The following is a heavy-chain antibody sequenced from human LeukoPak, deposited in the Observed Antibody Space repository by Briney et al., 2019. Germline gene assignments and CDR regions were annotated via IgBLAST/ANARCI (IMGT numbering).Heavy chain of an antibody. Sequence: GGSLRLSCAASGFTFSSNYMSWVRQAPGKGLEWVSVIYSGGSTYYADSVKGRFTISRDNSKNTLYLQMNSLRAEDTAVYYCARGMVYANYFDYWGQGTLVTVSS. J-gene: IGHJ4*02. CDR2: IYSGGST. D-gene: IGHD2-8*01. V-gene: IGHV3-66*01. CDR1: GFTFSSNY. CDR3: ARGMVYANYFDY.